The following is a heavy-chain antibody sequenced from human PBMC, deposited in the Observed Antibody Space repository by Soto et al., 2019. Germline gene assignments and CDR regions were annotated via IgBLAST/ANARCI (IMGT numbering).Heavy chain of an antibody. D-gene: IGHD3-10*01. Sequence: LGESLKVSCMGSGYKVSTWHNFTSYWIAWVRQMPGKGLEWMGIIYPGDSDTRYSPSFQGQVTISADKSISTAYLQWSSLKASDTAMYYCAGGGVRGVITRTRDYYGMDVWGQGTTVTVSS. V-gene: IGHV5-51*01. CDR3: AGGGVRGVITRTRDYYGMDV. J-gene: IGHJ6*02. CDR2: IYPGDSDT. CDR1: GYKVSTWHNFTSYW.